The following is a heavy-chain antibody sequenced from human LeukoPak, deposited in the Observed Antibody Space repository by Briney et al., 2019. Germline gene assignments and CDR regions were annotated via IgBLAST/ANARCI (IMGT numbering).Heavy chain of an antibody. CDR2: INPSGGST. CDR1: GYTFTSYY. D-gene: IGHD4-23*01. V-gene: IGHV1-46*01. J-gene: IGHJ5*02. Sequence: GASVKVSCKASGYTFTSYYMHWVRQAPGQGLEWMGIINPSGGSTSYAQKFQGRVTITADESTSTAYMELSSLRSEDTAVYYCAAGGNHISSWFDPWGQGTLVTVSS. CDR3: AAGGNHISSWFDP.